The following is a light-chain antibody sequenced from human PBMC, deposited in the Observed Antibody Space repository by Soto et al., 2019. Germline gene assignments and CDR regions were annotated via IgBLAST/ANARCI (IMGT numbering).Light chain of an antibody. Sequence: EIVLTQSPATLSLSPGERATLSCRASQSVSSYLAWYQHKPGQAPRLLIYDASNRSTGIPSRFRVSGSGTDFTLTISSLGPEDVAIYYCQQRNNWPPWTFGQGTKVEIK. CDR2: DAS. J-gene: IGKJ1*01. CDR3: QQRNNWPPWT. V-gene: IGKV3-11*01. CDR1: QSVSSY.